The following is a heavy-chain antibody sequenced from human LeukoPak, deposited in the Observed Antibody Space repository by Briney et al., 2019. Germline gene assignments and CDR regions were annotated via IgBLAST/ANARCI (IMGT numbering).Heavy chain of an antibody. CDR3: ARDRTSAYYRDYFDY. D-gene: IGHD1-26*01. CDR1: ALSTYY. J-gene: IGHJ4*02. CDR2: IHSTGGT. Sequence: SETLSLTCTVSALSTYYWSWIRLPAGKGLEWIGRIHSTGGTTYNPSLKSRVTMSVDASKNRFSLKLTSVIAADTALYYCARDRTSAYYRDYFDYWGQGILVTVSS. V-gene: IGHV4-4*07.